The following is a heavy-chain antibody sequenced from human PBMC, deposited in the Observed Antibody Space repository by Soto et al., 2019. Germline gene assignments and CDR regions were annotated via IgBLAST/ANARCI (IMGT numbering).Heavy chain of an antibody. J-gene: IGHJ6*02. D-gene: IGHD1-20*01. Sequence: LRLSCAASGFTFSSYAMSWVRQAPGKGLEWVSAISGSGGSTYYADSVKGRFTISRDNSKNTLYLQMNSLRAEDTAVYYCAKDLTITGAPYGMDVWGQGTTVTVSS. CDR3: AKDLTITGAPYGMDV. CDR1: GFTFSSYA. CDR2: ISGSGGST. V-gene: IGHV3-23*01.